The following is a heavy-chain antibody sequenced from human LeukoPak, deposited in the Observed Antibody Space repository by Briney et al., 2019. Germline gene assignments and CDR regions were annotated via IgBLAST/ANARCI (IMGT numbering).Heavy chain of an antibody. CDR1: GGSFSGYY. CDR3: ARGLTVGATRLRQRRRAFDI. CDR2: INHSGST. J-gene: IGHJ3*02. D-gene: IGHD1-26*01. Sequence: PSETLSLTCAVYGGSFSGYYWSWIRQPPGKGLEWIGEINHSGSTNYNPSLKSRVTISVDTSKNQFSLKLSSVTAADTAVYYCARGLTVGATRLRQRRRAFDIWGQGTMVTVSS. V-gene: IGHV4-34*01.